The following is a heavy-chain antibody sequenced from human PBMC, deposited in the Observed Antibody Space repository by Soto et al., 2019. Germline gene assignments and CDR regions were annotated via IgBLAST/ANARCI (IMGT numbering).Heavy chain of an antibody. CDR1: GFTFSTFS. CDR3: ARDLAWAFDS. V-gene: IGHV3-48*02. CDR2: IGGSGGSI. Sequence: GGSLRLSCAASGFTFSTFSMNWVRQAPGKGLEWLSYIGGSGGSISYADSVNGRFTSSRDNGKNTLYLQMSSLRDEDTAVYYCARDLAWAFDSWGQGALVTVSS. D-gene: IGHD1-26*01. J-gene: IGHJ4*02.